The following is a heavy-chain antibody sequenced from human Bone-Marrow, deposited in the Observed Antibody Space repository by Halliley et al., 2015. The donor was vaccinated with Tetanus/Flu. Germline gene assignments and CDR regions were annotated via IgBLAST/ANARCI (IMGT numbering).Heavy chain of an antibody. CDR2: ITGSGMTT. CDR1: GFTFSSHA. D-gene: IGHD2-2*01. Sequence: SLRLSCATSGFTFSSHAMSWVRQAPGKGLEWVSGITGSGMTTDYADSAKGHFIISRDNSRNILSLQINSLGAEDTALYYCARAPYASGFSFFDHWGQGTLVTVSS. J-gene: IGHJ4*02. V-gene: IGHV3-23*01. CDR3: ARAPYASGFSFFDH.